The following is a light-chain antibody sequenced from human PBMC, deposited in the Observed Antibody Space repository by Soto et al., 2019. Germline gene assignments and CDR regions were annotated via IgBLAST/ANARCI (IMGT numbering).Light chain of an antibody. CDR2: GAS. CDR3: QQYNNWPPVT. Sequence: DIVMTPSPATLSVSPGERATLSCRASPRVSGNLAWYQQQPGQAPRLLIYGASTRATGIPARFSGSGSGTEFTLTIISLQYADFAVYYYQQYNNWPPVTFGGGTKVEIK. V-gene: IGKV3-15*01. CDR1: PRVSGN. J-gene: IGKJ4*01.